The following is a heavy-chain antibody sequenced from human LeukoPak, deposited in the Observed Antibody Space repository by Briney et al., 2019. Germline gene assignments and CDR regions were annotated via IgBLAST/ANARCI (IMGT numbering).Heavy chain of an antibody. CDR1: GYTLTGYY. V-gene: IGHV1-2*02. D-gene: IGHD3-22*01. CDR2: INPNTGDT. J-gene: IGHJ4*02. Sequence: GASVKVFCKASGYTLTGYYMHWVRQAPGQGLEWMGWINPNTGDTNYAQNFQGRVTMTRDTSISTAYMELRWLRSDDTAIYYCARNYDTTGEIDYWGQGTLVTVSS. CDR3: ARNYDTTGEIDY.